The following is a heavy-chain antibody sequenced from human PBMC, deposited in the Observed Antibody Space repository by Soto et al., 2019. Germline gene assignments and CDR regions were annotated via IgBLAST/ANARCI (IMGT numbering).Heavy chain of an antibody. CDR3: ARDPRRALPVD. CDR2: IYHTGST. D-gene: IGHD2-15*01. Sequence: SETLSLTCAVSGGSISSSSWWSWVRQPPGKGLEWIGEIYHTGSTNYNPSLKSRVSISVDTSKNQFSLQVSSVTAADTAIYYCARDPRRALPVDWGEGTLVTVSS. CDR1: GGSISSSSW. J-gene: IGHJ4*02. V-gene: IGHV4-4*02.